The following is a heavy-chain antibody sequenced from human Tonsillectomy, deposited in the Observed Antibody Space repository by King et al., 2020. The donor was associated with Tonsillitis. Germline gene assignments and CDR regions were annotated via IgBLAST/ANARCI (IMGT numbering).Heavy chain of an antibody. Sequence: VQLVQSGAEVKKPGESLKISCKGTGYTFANYWIGWVRQMPGKGLEWMGIIFPGDSDTRYSQSFQGQVTISADKSISTAYLQWSSLKASDTAMYFCARRAGGSFYPPTPIDTWGQGTLVTVSS. J-gene: IGHJ5*02. V-gene: IGHV5-51*01. CDR1: GYTFANYW. CDR2: IFPGDSDT. CDR3: ARRAGGSFYPPTPIDT. D-gene: IGHD1-26*01.